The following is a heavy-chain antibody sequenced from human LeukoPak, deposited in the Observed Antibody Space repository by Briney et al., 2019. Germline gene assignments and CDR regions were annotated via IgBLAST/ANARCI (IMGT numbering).Heavy chain of an antibody. D-gene: IGHD7-27*01. V-gene: IGHV3-66*01. Sequence: GGSLRLSCAASGFTTISTYLSWVRQAPGKGLEWVSFIYSGGSTYYADSLKGRFTISRDISKRTVYLQMNSLRAENTALYYVATVGLGIGDCWGQGSLVTVSS. CDR2: IYSGGST. J-gene: IGHJ4*02. CDR3: ATVGLGIGDC. CDR1: GFTTISTY.